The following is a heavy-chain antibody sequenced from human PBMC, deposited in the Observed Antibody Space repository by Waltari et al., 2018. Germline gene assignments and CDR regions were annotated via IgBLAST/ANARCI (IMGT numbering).Heavy chain of an antibody. CDR3: ATYRDSSGWSPKGAFDI. CDR1: GYSVTGYY. CDR2: INPNSGGT. D-gene: IGHD6-19*01. V-gene: IGHV1-2*02. Sequence: QVQLVQSGAEVKKFGASVKVSCKASGYSVTGYYMHWVRQAPGQGPEWMGWINPNSGGTNNAQKFQGRVTMTRDTSISTAYMELSRLRYDDTAVYYCATYRDSSGWSPKGAFDIWGQGTMVTVSS. J-gene: IGHJ3*02.